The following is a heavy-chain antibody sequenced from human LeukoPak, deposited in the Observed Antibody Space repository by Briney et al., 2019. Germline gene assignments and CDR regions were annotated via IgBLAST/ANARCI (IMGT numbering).Heavy chain of an antibody. CDR3: ASPQYSSSWYYFDY. CDR2: ISSSSSYI. Sequence: PGGSLRLSCAASGFTFSSYSMNWVRQAPGKGLEWVSSISSSSSYIYYADSVKGRFTISRDNAKNSLYLQMNSLRAEDTAVYYCASPQYSSSWYYFDYWGQGTLVTVPS. J-gene: IGHJ4*02. D-gene: IGHD6-13*01. V-gene: IGHV3-21*01. CDR1: GFTFSSYS.